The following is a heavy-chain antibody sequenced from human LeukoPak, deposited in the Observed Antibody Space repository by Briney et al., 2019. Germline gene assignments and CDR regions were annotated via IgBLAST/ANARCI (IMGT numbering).Heavy chain of an antibody. CDR1: GGSISSYY. CDR2: IYYSGST. D-gene: IGHD6-13*01. V-gene: IGHV4-59*12. CDR3: ARIAAAAEAFDI. J-gene: IGHJ3*02. Sequence: PSETLSLTCTVSGGSISSYYWSWIRQPPGKGLEWIGYIYYSGSTNYNPSLKSRVTISVDTSKNQFSLKLSSVTAADTAVYYCARIAAAAEAFDIWGQGTMVTVSS.